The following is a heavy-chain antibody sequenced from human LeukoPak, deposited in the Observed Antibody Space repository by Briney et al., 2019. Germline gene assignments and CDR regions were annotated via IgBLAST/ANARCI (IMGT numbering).Heavy chain of an antibody. CDR1: GFTFSSYS. Sequence: GGSLRLSCAASGFTFSSYSMNWVRQAPGKGLEWVSSISSSSSYIYYADSVKGRFTISRDNAKNSLYLQMNSLRAEDTAVYYCARDLARYDYGDYVEFDCWGQGTLVTVSS. CDR3: ARDLARYDYGDYVEFDC. V-gene: IGHV3-21*01. J-gene: IGHJ4*02. D-gene: IGHD4-17*01. CDR2: ISSSSSYI.